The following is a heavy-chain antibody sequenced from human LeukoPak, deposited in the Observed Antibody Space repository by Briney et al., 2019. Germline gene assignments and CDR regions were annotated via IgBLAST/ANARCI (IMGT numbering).Heavy chain of an antibody. CDR1: GFTVSDAW. D-gene: IGHD3-3*01. V-gene: IGHV3-74*01. Sequence: GGSLRLSCAASGFTVSDAWLSWVRQAPGKGLVWVSRINSDGSSTSYADSVKGRFTISRDNAKNTLYLQMNSLRAEDTAVYYCARGDGYYDFWSGYHGYWGQGTLVTVSS. J-gene: IGHJ4*02. CDR2: INSDGSST. CDR3: ARGDGYYDFWSGYHGY.